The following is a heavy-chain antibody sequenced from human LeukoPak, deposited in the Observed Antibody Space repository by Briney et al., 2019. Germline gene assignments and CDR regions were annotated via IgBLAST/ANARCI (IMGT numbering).Heavy chain of an antibody. J-gene: IGHJ5*02. D-gene: IGHD3-22*01. CDR2: MNPNSGNT. CDR3: ARGYSDSSGYYWEWFDP. CDR1: GYTFTSYG. V-gene: IGHV1-8*02. Sequence: ASVKVSCKASGYTFTSYGINWVRQATGQGLEWMGWMNPNSGNTGYAQKFQGRVTMTRNTSISTAYMELSSLRSEDTAVYYCARGYSDSSGYYWEWFDPWGQGTLVTVSS.